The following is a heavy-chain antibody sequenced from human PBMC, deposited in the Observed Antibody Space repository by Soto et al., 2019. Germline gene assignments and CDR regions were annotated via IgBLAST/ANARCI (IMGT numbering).Heavy chain of an antibody. Sequence: TSETLSLTCTVSGGSISNFYWSWIRQPPGKGLEWIGYVYYTGSTSYNPSLKRRVTFSADSSRSQFSLRLNSVTAADTAVYYCARTVLGPDLLADSFVDYYYYMDVWGQGTTVTVSS. CDR1: GGSISNFY. J-gene: IGHJ6*03. CDR2: VYYTGST. D-gene: IGHD3-9*01. V-gene: IGHV4-59*08. CDR3: ARTVLGPDLLADSFVDYYYYMDV.